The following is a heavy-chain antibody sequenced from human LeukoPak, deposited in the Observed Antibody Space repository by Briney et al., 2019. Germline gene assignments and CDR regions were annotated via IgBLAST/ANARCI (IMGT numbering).Heavy chain of an antibody. CDR2: ISAYNGNT. Sequence: ASVKVSCKXSGYTFTSYGISWVRQAPGQGLEWMGLISAYNGNTNYAQKLQGRVTMTTDTSTSTAYMELRSLRSDDTAVYYCARVRYYDSSGYYLDAFDIWGQGTMVTVSS. D-gene: IGHD3-22*01. CDR3: ARVRYYDSSGYYLDAFDI. V-gene: IGHV1-18*01. CDR1: GYTFTSYG. J-gene: IGHJ3*02.